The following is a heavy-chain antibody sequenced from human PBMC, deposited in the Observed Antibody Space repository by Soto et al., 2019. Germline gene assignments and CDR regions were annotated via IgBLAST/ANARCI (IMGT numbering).Heavy chain of an antibody. J-gene: IGHJ6*02. D-gene: IGHD3-10*01. V-gene: IGHV4-59*08. Sequence: QVQLQESGPGLVKPSETLSLTCTVSGGSITNYYCSWFRQPPGKGLEWIGYINYDGYSAYNLSLKRRVTLSRDTSKTQSSQMWESVTATDTAVYYCARHGFGPLHGVVDVWGQGTTVIVSS. CDR3: ARHGFGPLHGVVDV. CDR1: GGSITNYY. CDR2: INYDGYS.